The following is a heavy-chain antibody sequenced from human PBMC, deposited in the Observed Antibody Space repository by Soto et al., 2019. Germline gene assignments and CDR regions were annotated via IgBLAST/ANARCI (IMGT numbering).Heavy chain of an antibody. D-gene: IGHD5-12*01. Sequence: KSSETLSLTCTVSGGSVTSGRYYWSWIRQPPGKGLEWIGYIYYSGSTNYNPSLKSRVTMSVDTSKNQFSLKVSSVTAADTAVYYCARSGYGYSGYDYFDSWGQGTPVTVSS. CDR3: ARSGYGYSGYDYFDS. CDR2: IYYSGST. J-gene: IGHJ4*02. V-gene: IGHV4-61*01. CDR1: GGSVTSGRYY.